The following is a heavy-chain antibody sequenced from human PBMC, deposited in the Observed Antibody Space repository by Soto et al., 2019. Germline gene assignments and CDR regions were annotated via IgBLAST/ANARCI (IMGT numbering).Heavy chain of an antibody. J-gene: IGHJ4*02. CDR3: ARRPTDYYGSGNYPFDY. D-gene: IGHD3-10*01. CDR2: IYYSGST. V-gene: IGHV4-39*01. Sequence: QLQLQESGPGLVKPSETLSLTCTVSGGSISSSSYYWGWIRQPPGKGLEWIGSIYYSGSTYYNPSLKSRVTISVDTSKNQFSLKLSSVTAADTAVYYCARRPTDYYGSGNYPFDYWGQGTLVTVSS. CDR1: GGSISSSSYY.